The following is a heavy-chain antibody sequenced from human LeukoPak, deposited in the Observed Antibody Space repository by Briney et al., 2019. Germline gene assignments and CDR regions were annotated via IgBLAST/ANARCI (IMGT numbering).Heavy chain of an antibody. D-gene: IGHD1-26*01. V-gene: IGHV5-51*01. CDR3: ARGGTFTYSNFDN. Sequence: GESLKISCKGSGYSFTSCWIGWVRQMPGKGLEWMGIIYPADSDTRYSPSFQGQVTISVDKSINTAYLQWSSLKASDTAMYYCARGGTFTYSNFDNWGQGTLVTVSS. CDR1: GYSFTSCW. CDR2: IYPADSDT. J-gene: IGHJ4*02.